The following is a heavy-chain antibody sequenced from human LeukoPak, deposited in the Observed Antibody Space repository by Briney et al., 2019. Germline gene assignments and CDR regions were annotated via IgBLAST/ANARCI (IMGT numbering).Heavy chain of an antibody. D-gene: IGHD3-3*01. Sequence: PGGSLRLSCAASGFTFSSYGMHWVRQAPGKGLEWVASIRYDGSNKYYADSVKGRFTISRDNSKNTLYLQMNSLRAEDTAVYYCAKGYYDFWSGYYYYYYMDVWGKGTTVTVSS. CDR1: GFTFSSYG. CDR3: AKGYYDFWSGYYYYYYMDV. J-gene: IGHJ6*03. CDR2: IRYDGSNK. V-gene: IGHV3-30*02.